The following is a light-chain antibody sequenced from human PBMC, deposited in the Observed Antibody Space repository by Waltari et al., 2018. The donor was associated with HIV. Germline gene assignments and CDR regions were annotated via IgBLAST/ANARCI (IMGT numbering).Light chain of an antibody. CDR1: SSNIGSNY. J-gene: IGLJ1*01. V-gene: IGLV1-47*01. CDR3: AAWDDSLSGPNYV. CDR2: RNN. Sequence: QSVLTQPPSASGTPGQRVTISCSGSSSNIGSNYVYWYQQLPGTAPKLLISRNNERPSGVPDRVAGSKSGTSASLAISGLRSEDEADYYCAAWDDSLSGPNYVFGTGTKVTVL.